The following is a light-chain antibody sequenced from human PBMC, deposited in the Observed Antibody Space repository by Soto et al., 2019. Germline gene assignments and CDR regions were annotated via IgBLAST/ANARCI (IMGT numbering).Light chain of an antibody. Sequence: EIVLTHSPGTLSLSPGERATLSSRASQSVSSSYLAWYQQKPGQAPRLLIYGASSRATGIPDRFSGSGSGTDFTLTIRRLEPEDFGVYYCQQYSSSRTFGQGTKVDNK. J-gene: IGKJ1*01. CDR3: QQYSSSRT. CDR1: QSVSSSY. CDR2: GAS. V-gene: IGKV3-20*01.